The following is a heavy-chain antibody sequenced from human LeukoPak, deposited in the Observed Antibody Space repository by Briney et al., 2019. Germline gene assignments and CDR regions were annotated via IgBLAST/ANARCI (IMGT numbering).Heavy chain of an antibody. CDR1: GFTVSGNY. V-gene: IGHV3-66*01. J-gene: IGHJ4*02. CDR3: ARAVGGTIYFDY. Sequence: GGSLRLSCAVSGFTVSGNYMSWVRQVPGKGLEWVSSLYSAGNTYYVDSVKGRFTISRDNSKNTLYLQMDSLRAEDTAVYYCARAVGGTIYFDYWGQGTLVTVSS. D-gene: IGHD1-26*01. CDR2: LYSAGNT.